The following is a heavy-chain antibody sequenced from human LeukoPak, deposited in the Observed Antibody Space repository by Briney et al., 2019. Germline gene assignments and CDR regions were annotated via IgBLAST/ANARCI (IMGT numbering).Heavy chain of an antibody. J-gene: IGHJ3*02. CDR2: ISINGGST. CDR1: GFTFSTYA. CDR3: VFHYDSNGYYYPDVFDI. V-gene: IGHV3-64D*09. Sequence: GGSLRLSCSASGFTFSTYAMHWVRQAPGKGLEYVSAISINGGSTNYADSVKGRFIISRDNSKNTLYLQMSSLRAEDTAVYYYVFHYDSNGYYYPDVFDIWGQGTMVTVSS. D-gene: IGHD3-22*01.